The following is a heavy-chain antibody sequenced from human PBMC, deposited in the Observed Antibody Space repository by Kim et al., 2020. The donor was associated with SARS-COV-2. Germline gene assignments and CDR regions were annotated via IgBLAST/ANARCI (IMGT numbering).Heavy chain of an antibody. CDR1: GFTFSSYA. CDR3: ARVLLSPTTYVYYFDY. D-gene: IGHD3-10*01. V-gene: IGHV3-23*01. CDR2: ISGSGGST. Sequence: GGSLRLSCAASGFTFSSYAMSWVRQAPGKGLEWVSAISGSGGSTYYADSVKGRFTISRDNSKNTLYLQMNSLRAEDTAVYYCARVLLSPTTYVYYFDYWGQGTLVTVSS. J-gene: IGHJ4*02.